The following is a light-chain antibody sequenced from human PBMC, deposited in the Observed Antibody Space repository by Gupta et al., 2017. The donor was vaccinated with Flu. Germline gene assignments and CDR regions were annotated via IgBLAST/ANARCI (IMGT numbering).Light chain of an antibody. V-gene: IGLV3-1*01. CDR1: KLGEKH. CDR3: QAWDSGTAV. CDR2: QDT. Sequence: SYELTQPPSVSVSPGQTASIHCSGDKLGEKHGCWYQQKSGQYPVLVIYQDTKRPSGIPERFSGSNSGNTATLTISGTQTMDEADYYCQAWDSGTAVFGGGTKLTVL. J-gene: IGLJ2*01.